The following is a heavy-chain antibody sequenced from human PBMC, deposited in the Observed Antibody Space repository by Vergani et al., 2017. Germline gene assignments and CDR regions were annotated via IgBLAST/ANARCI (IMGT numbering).Heavy chain of an antibody. J-gene: IGHJ4*02. CDR3: AKAGYGGRPPDY. D-gene: IGHD4-23*01. V-gene: IGHV3-30*02. Sequence: QVQLVESGGGVVQPGGSLRLSCAASGFTFSSYGMHWVRQAPGKGLEWVAFIQYDGSNKYYADSVKGRFTISRDISKNTLYLQMNSLRAEDTAVYYCAKAGYGGRPPDYWGQGTLVTVSS. CDR2: IQYDGSNK. CDR1: GFTFSSYG.